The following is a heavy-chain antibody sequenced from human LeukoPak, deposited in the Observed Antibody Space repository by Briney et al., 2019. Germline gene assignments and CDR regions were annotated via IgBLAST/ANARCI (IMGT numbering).Heavy chain of an antibody. V-gene: IGHV1-69*04. CDR1: GGTFSSYA. J-gene: IGHJ4*02. CDR2: IIPILGIA. Sequence: GASVKVSCKASGGTFSSYAISWVRQAPGQGLEWMGRIIPILGIANYAQKFRGRVTITADKSTSTAYMELSSLRSEDTAVYYCARTSGSYLAFDYWGQGTLVTVSS. D-gene: IGHD1-26*01. CDR3: ARTSGSYLAFDY.